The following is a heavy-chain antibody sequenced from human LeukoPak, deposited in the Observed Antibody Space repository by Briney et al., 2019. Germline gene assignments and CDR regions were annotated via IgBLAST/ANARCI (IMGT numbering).Heavy chain of an antibody. V-gene: IGHV3-23*01. Sequence: GGSLRLSCAASEFTFDSYAKNWVRQAPGKGLEWVSAISGCGANTYYAKSVKGRFTISRDNSKSTLFLQMDSLRAEDTAIYYCAKTSDSSGGPEVLDFWGQGTLVTVSS. CDR2: ISGCGANT. CDR1: EFTFDSYA. D-gene: IGHD3-22*01. J-gene: IGHJ4*02. CDR3: AKTSDSSGGPEVLDF.